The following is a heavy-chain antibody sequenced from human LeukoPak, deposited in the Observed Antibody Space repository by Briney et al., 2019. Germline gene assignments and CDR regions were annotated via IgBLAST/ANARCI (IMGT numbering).Heavy chain of an antibody. D-gene: IGHD5-12*01. J-gene: IGHJ4*02. CDR1: GYTFTNYA. CDR2: ISAYNGNT. Sequence: ASVKVSCKASGYTFTNYAVSWVRQAPGQGLEYMGYISAYNGNTNFAQNFRGRLTMTEDTSTDTAYMELSSLRSEDTAVYYCATLDRDYDFTAFDYWGQGTLVTVSS. CDR3: ATLDRDYDFTAFDY. V-gene: IGHV1-18*01.